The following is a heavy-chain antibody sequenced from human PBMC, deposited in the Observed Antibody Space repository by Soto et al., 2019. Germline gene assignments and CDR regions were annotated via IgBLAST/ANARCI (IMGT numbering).Heavy chain of an antibody. CDR2: IYYSGST. J-gene: IGHJ6*02. CDR1: GVSISSGGYY. Sequence: PSETLSLTCTVSGVSISSGGYYWSWIRQHPGKGLEWIGYIYYSGSTYYNPSLKSRVTISVDTSKNQFSLKLSSVTAADTAVYYCARDRIVVVTAALYYYGMDVWGQGTTVTVSS. V-gene: IGHV4-31*03. D-gene: IGHD2-21*02. CDR3: ARDRIVVVTAALYYYGMDV.